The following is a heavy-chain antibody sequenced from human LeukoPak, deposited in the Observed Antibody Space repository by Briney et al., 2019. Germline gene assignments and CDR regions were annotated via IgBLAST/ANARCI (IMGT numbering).Heavy chain of an antibody. CDR1: GGSISSSSYY. D-gene: IGHD6-19*01. CDR2: IYTSGST. V-gene: IGHV4-61*02. J-gene: IGHJ3*02. Sequence: PSETLSLTCTVSGGSISSSSYYWSWIRQPAGTGLEWIGRIYTSGSTNYNPSLKSRVTMSVDTSKNQFSLKLSSVTAADTAVYYCARGQWLVARGDAFDIWGQGTMVTVSS. CDR3: ARGQWLVARGDAFDI.